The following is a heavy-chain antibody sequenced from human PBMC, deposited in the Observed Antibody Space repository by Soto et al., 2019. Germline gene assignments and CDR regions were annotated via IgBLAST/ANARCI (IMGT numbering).Heavy chain of an antibody. CDR2: IYYSGST. CDR1: GGSVSSGSYY. CDR3: ASRFSHTIVGVGAQEY. D-gene: IGHD3-3*01. V-gene: IGHV4-61*01. J-gene: IGHJ4*02. Sequence: PSETLSLTCTVSGGSVSSGSYYWSWIRQPPGKGLEWIGYIYYSGSTNYNPSLKSRVTISVDTSKNQFSLKLSSVTAADTAVYYCASRFSHTIVGVGAQEYWGQGTLVTVSS.